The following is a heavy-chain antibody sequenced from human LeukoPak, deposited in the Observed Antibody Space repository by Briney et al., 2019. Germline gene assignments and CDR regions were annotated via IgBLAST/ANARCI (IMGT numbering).Heavy chain of an antibody. CDR1: GGSISSYC. CDR3: ARVQVLDYYDSSGAYYMDV. V-gene: IGHV4-4*07. D-gene: IGHD3-22*01. Sequence: PSETLSLTCTVSGGSISSYCWSWIRQPAGKGLEWIRRIYTSGSTNYNPSLKSRVTMSVDTSKNQFSLKLSSVTAADTAVYYCARVQVLDYYDSSGAYYMDVWGKGTTVTVSS. J-gene: IGHJ6*03. CDR2: IYTSGST.